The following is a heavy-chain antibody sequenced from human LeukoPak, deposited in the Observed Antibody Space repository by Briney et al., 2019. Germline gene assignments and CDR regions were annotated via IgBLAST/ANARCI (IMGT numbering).Heavy chain of an antibody. V-gene: IGHV1-2*06. J-gene: IGHJ4*02. D-gene: IGHD3-9*01. Sequence: GASVKVSCKASGYTFTGYYMHWVRQAPGQGLEWMGRINPNSGGTNYAQKLQGRVTMTTDTSTSTAYMELRSLRSDDTAVYYCARDDPYYDILTGHCLFDYWGQGTLVTVSS. CDR2: INPNSGGT. CDR1: GYTFTGYY. CDR3: ARDDPYYDILTGHCLFDY.